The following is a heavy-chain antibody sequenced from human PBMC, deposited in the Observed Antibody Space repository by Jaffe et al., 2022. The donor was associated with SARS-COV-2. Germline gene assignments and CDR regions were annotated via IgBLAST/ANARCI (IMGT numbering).Heavy chain of an antibody. J-gene: IGHJ6*02. V-gene: IGHV3-23*01. CDR1: GFTFSNYA. D-gene: IGHD3-3*01. Sequence: EVQLLESGGGLVQPGGSLRLSCAASGFTFSNYAMSWVRQAPGKGLEWVSGISGSGGSTYYADSVKGRFTISRDNSKSTLYLQMNSLRVEDTALYYCAKGPTIFGVVLVYEFYYGMYVWGQGTTVTVSS. CDR2: ISGSGGST. CDR3: AKGPTIFGVVLVYEFYYGMYV.